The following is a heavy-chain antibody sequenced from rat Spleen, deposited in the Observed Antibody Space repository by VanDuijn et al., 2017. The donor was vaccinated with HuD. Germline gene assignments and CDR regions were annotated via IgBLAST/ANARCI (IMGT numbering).Heavy chain of an antibody. V-gene: IGHV5-22*01. J-gene: IGHJ2*01. CDR3: VRGGGNDGSPFDY. D-gene: IGHD1-12*02. Sequence: EVQLVESGGGLVQPGRSLKLSCAASGFTFSDYYMAWVRQAPTKGLEWVATISYEGSTTYYRDSVKGRFTNSRDNAKNTLNLQFNSLKSEDTAIYYCVRGGGNDGSPFDYWGQGVMVTVSS. CDR1: GFTFSDYY. CDR2: ISYEGSTT.